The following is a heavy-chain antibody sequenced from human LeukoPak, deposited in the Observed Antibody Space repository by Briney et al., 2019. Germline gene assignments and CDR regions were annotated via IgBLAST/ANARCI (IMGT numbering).Heavy chain of an antibody. CDR2: INTGDGNT. J-gene: IGHJ5*02. CDR1: GYTFTNYA. CDR3: ARERIQIWLREFDP. Sequence: GASVKVSCKASGYTFTNYAIHWVRQAPGQRLEWMGWINTGDGNTKYSQKFQGRVTITRDTSATTAYMELSSLRSEDTAVYYCARERIQIWLREFDPWGQGTLVTVSS. V-gene: IGHV1-3*04. D-gene: IGHD5-18*01.